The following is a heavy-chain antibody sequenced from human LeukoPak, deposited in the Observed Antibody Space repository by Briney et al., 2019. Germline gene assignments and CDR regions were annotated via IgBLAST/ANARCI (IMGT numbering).Heavy chain of an antibody. CDR3: ASPSLGSGKYYEY. J-gene: IGHJ4*02. CDR2: VNPDSGDT. D-gene: IGHD3-10*01. V-gene: IGHV1-2*02. Sequence: GASVKVSCKASGYTFTNNYMHWVRLAPGQGLEWMGWVNPDSGDTKYEQKFQGRVTMTGDTSINTAYMELSDLTSDDTAVYYCASPSLGSGKYYEYWGQGTLVTVS. CDR1: GYTFTNNY.